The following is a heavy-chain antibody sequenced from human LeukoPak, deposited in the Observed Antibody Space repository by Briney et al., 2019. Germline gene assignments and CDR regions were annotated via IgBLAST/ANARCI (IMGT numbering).Heavy chain of an antibody. V-gene: IGHV1-2*06. D-gene: IGHD5-24*01. J-gene: IGHJ5*02. CDR1: GSTFTGYY. Sequence: GESLRISCKGSGSTFTGYYMHWVRQAPGQGLEWMGRINPNSGGTNYAQKFQGRVTMTRDTSISTAYMELSRLRSDDTAVYYCAREVYKLYNWFDPWGQGTLVTVSS. CDR2: INPNSGGT. CDR3: AREVYKLYNWFDP.